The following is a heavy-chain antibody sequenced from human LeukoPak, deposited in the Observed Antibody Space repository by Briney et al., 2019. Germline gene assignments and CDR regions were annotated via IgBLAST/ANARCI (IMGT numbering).Heavy chain of an antibody. CDR3: ASDDYDSSGYYFY. Sequence: GSLRLSCAASGFTFSSYSMNWVRQAPGKGLEWVSSISSSSSYIYYADSVKGRFTISRDNSKNTLYLQMNSLRAEDTAVYYCASDDYDSSGYYFYWGQGTLVTVSS. CDR2: ISSSSSYI. V-gene: IGHV3-21*01. D-gene: IGHD3-22*01. CDR1: GFTFSSYS. J-gene: IGHJ4*02.